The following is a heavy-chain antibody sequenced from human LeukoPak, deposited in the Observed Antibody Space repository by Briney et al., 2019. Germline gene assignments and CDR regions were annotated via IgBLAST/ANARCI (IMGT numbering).Heavy chain of an antibody. CDR2: IYYSGST. J-gene: IGHJ5*02. CDR1: GGSISSSSYY. Sequence: PSETLSLTCTVSGGSISSSSYYWGWIRQPPGKGLEWTGSIYYSGSTYYNPSLKSRVTISVDTSKNQFSLKLSSVTAADTAVYYCARALTSRIQIVVVVAATGKRFDPWGQGTLVTVSS. V-gene: IGHV4-39*01. D-gene: IGHD2-15*01. CDR3: ARALTSRIQIVVVVAATGKRFDP.